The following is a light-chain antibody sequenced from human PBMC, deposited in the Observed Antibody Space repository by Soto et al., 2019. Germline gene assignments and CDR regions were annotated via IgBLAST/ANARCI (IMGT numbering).Light chain of an antibody. Sequence: DIQMTQSPSSVSAFVGERVTITCRASQGISSWLAWYQQKPGKAPKLLIYAASSLQSGVPSRFGGSGSGTDFTLTISSLQSEDFAAYYCQQGNSCPRTFGQGTKVEIK. V-gene: IGKV1-12*01. CDR2: AAS. J-gene: IGKJ1*01. CDR3: QQGNSCPRT. CDR1: QGISSW.